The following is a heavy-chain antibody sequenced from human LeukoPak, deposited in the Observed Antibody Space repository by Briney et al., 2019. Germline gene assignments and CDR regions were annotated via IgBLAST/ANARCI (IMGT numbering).Heavy chain of an antibody. V-gene: IGHV4-4*02. CDR1: GGSISSSNW. D-gene: IGHD3-22*01. J-gene: IGHJ5*02. CDR2: IYHSGST. Sequence: PSETLSLTCAVSGGSISSSNWWSWVRQPPRKGLEWIGEIYHSGSTNYNPSLKSRVTISVDKSKNQFSLKLSSVTAADTAIYYCARGRYYYDSSGYPYNWFDPWGQGTLVTVSS. CDR3: ARGRYYYDSSGYPYNWFDP.